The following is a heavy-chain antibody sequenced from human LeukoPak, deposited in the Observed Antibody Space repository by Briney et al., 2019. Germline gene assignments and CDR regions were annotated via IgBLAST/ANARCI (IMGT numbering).Heavy chain of an antibody. J-gene: IGHJ4*02. CDR3: ARAKGIAAAGNFDY. Sequence: SETLSLTCTVSGGSISSSSYYWSWIRQHPGKGLEWIGYIYYSGSTYYNPSLKSRVTISVDTSKNQFSLKLSSVTAADTAVYYCARAKGIAAAGNFDYWGQGTLVTVSS. CDR2: IYYSGST. V-gene: IGHV4-31*03. D-gene: IGHD6-13*01. CDR1: GGSISSSSYY.